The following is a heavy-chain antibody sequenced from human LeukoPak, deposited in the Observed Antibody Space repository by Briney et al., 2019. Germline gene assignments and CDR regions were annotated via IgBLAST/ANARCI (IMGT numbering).Heavy chain of an antibody. V-gene: IGHV3-74*01. CDR3: ARVGSSSLDY. CDR1: GFTFSSHW. J-gene: IGHJ4*02. CDR2: ITPDGSST. Sequence: GGSLRLSCAASGFTFSSHWMHWVRRAPGKGLVWVSRITPDGSSTSYADSVKGRFTISRDNAKNTLNLQMNSLRAEDTAVYYCARVGSSSLDYWGQGILVTVPS. D-gene: IGHD3-10*01.